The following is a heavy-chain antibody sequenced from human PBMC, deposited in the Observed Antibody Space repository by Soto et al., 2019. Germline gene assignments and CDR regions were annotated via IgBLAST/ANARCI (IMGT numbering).Heavy chain of an antibody. V-gene: IGHV5-51*01. CDR2: MYPGDFDT. J-gene: IGHJ3*02. CDR3: ARRPNYYDSSGQDAFDI. D-gene: IGHD3-22*01. CDR1: GYNFTNYW. Sequence: GESLKISCKGSGYNFTNYWIGWVRQMAGKGLEWMGIMYPGDFDTRYGPSFQGQVTISADNSITTAYVQWSSLKASDTAMYYCARRPNYYDSSGQDAFDIWGQGTMVTVS.